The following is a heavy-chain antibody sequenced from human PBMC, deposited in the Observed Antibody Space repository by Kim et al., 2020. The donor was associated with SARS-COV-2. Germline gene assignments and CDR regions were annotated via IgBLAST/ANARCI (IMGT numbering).Heavy chain of an antibody. CDR3: AKVAYYYYGMDV. J-gene: IGHJ6*02. Sequence: GYAHSVKGRFTISRDNAKNSLYLKMNSLRAEDTALYYCAKVAYYYYGMDVWGQGTTVTVSS. V-gene: IGHV3-9*01.